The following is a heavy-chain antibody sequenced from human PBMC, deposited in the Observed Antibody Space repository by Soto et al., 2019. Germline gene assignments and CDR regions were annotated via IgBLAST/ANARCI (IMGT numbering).Heavy chain of an antibody. J-gene: IGHJ4*02. CDR2: VYYKGRS. CDR3: VSQRTSVLTQAYFDY. V-gene: IGHV4-39*01. CDR1: GGSVSNSNYY. D-gene: IGHD2-8*01. Sequence: SETLSLTCTVSGGSVSNSNYYWGWIRQSPGKGLEWIGSVYYKGRSYSKSSVKSRVTISVDTSKNQFSLNLNSVTASDTAVYYCVSQRTSVLTQAYFDYWGPGALVTVSS.